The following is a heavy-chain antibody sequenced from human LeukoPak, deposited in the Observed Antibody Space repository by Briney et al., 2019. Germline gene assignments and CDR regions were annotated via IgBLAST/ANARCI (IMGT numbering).Heavy chain of an antibody. J-gene: IGHJ5*02. V-gene: IGHV1-69*13. D-gene: IGHD3-3*01. CDR3: ARGNHDFWSGYLRFDP. CDR2: IIPIFGTA. Sequence: SVKVSCKASGGTFSSYTISWVRQAPGQGLEWMGGIIPIFGTANNAQKFQGRVTITADESTSTAYMELSSLRSEDTAVYYCARGNHDFWSGYLRFDPWGQGTLVTVSS. CDR1: GGTFSSYT.